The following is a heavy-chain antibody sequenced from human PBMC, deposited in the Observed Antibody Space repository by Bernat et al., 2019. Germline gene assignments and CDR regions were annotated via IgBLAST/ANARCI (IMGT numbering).Heavy chain of an antibody. CDR2: IKQDGSEK. Sequence: EVQLVESGGGLVQPGGSLRLSCAASGFTFSSYWMSWVRQAPGKGLEWVANIKQDGSEKYYVDSVKGRFTISRDNAKNSLYLQMNSLRAEDTAVYYCAREEYQLLSYFDYWGQGTLVTVSS. CDR1: GFTFSSYW. D-gene: IGHD2-2*01. V-gene: IGHV3-7*03. CDR3: AREEYQLLSYFDY. J-gene: IGHJ4*02.